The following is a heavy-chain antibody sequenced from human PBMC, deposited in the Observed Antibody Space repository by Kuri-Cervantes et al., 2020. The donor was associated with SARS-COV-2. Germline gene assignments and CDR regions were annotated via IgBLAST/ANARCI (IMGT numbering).Heavy chain of an antibody. CDR1: GFTFSSYE. J-gene: IGHJ4*02. CDR3: AKAVRRIAAARYDFDY. D-gene: IGHD6-13*01. CDR2: ISGSGGST. Sequence: GESLKISCAASGFTFSSYEMNWVRQAPGKGLEWVSAISGSGGSTYYADSVKGRFTISRDNSKNTLYLQMNSLRAEDTAVYYCAKAVRRIAAARYDFDYWGQGTLVTVSS. V-gene: IGHV3-23*01.